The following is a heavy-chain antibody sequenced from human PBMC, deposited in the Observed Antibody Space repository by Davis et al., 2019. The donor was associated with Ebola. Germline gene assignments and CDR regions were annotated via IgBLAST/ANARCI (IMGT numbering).Heavy chain of an antibody. V-gene: IGHV1-69*13. Sequence: SVKVSCKASGYTFTGYYMHWVRQAPGQGLEWMGGIIPIFGTANSAQKFQGRVTITADESTSTAYMELSSLRSEDTAVYYCLSGWYFDYWGQGTLVTVSS. CDR3: LSGWYFDY. J-gene: IGHJ4*02. CDR2: IIPIFGTA. D-gene: IGHD6-19*01. CDR1: GYTFTGYY.